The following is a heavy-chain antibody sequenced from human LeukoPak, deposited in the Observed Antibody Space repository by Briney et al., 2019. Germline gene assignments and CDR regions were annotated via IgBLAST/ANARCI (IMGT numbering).Heavy chain of an antibody. CDR1: GGSISNYY. J-gene: IGHJ5*02. D-gene: IGHD6-19*01. Sequence: SETLSLTCTVSGGSISNYYWSWIRQPPGKGLEWIGYIYYSGSTNYNPSLKSRVTISVDTSKNQFSLKLSSVTAADTAVYYCARQAAVAQGAFDPWGQGTLVTVSS. V-gene: IGHV4-59*01. CDR2: IYYSGST. CDR3: ARQAAVAQGAFDP.